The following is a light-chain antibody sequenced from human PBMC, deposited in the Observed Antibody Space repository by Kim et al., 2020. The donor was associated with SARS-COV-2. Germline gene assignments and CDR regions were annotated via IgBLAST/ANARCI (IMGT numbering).Light chain of an antibody. V-gene: IGLV3-1*01. Sequence: SYELTHPPSVSVSPGQTASITCSGDKLGDKYACWYQQKPGQSPVLVIYQDSNRPSGIPERFSGSNSGNTATLTISGTQAMDEADYYCQAWDSSTAVFGGGTQLTVL. CDR2: QDS. CDR1: KLGDKY. CDR3: QAWDSSTAV. J-gene: IGLJ3*02.